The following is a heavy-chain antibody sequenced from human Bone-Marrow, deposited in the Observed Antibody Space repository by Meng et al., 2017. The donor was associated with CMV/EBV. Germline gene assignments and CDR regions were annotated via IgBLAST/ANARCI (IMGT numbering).Heavy chain of an antibody. CDR3: ARISPGVASALDS. CDR1: GYTFTGYY. V-gene: IGHV1-2*02. D-gene: IGHD2-8*01. Sequence: ASVKVSCKASGYTFTGYYMHWVRQAPGQGLEWMGWINPNSGGTVFAQNFQGRVTMTRDTSISTAYMELSRLKSDDTAVYFCARISPGVASALDSWGQGTLVTVSS. CDR2: INPNSGGT. J-gene: IGHJ4*02.